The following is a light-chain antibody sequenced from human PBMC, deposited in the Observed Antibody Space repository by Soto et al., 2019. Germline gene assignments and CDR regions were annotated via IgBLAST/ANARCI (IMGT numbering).Light chain of an antibody. J-gene: IGKJ1*01. CDR1: QSISSW. CDR2: DAS. V-gene: IGKV1-5*01. CDR3: QEYKNDYGT. Sequence: DIQMTQSASTLSASVGDRVTITCRASQSISSWLAWYQQKPGKAPKLLIYDASSLESGVPSRFSGSGSGTEFTLTISSLQPDDFGSYYCQEYKNDYGTFGQGTKVDIK.